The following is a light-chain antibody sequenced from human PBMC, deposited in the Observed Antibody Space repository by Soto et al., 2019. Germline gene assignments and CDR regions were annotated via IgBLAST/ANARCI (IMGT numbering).Light chain of an antibody. CDR2: STN. V-gene: IGLV8-61*01. CDR3: VLYMGSGIWV. Sequence: QAVVTQEPSFSVSPGRTVTLTCGLSSGSVSTSYYPSWYQQNPRQAPRTLIYSTNTRSSGVPDRVSGSILGNKAALTITGAQADDESDYYWVLYMGSGIWVFGGGTKVTVL. J-gene: IGLJ3*02. CDR1: SGSVSTSYY.